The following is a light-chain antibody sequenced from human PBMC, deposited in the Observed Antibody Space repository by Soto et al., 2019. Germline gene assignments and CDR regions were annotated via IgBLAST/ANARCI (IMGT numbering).Light chain of an antibody. CDR3: QQSYSGPPT. J-gene: IGKJ3*01. CDR2: AAS. Sequence: DIQMTQSPSSLSASIGDRVTITCRASQRINSYLYWYQQKPGTAPKLLIYAASNLQSGVPSRFSGSGSGTDFTLTISSRQPEGFSTYYCQQSYSGPPTFGPGTNVDIK. CDR1: QRINSY. V-gene: IGKV1-39*01.